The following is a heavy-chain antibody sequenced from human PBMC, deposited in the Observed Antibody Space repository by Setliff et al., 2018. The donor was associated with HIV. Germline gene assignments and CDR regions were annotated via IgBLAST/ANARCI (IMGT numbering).Heavy chain of an antibody. J-gene: IGHJ4*02. CDR2: IRSKAYGGTI. Sequence: GGSLSLSCTTSGFTFGDYAMSWVRQAPGKGLEWVGFIRSKAYGGTIEYAASVKGRFTISRDDSNSIAYLQMNSLKTEDTAVYYCTPTDYGGSDYWGQGTLVTVSS. CDR3: TPTDYGGSDY. CDR1: GFTFGDYA. D-gene: IGHD3-10*01. V-gene: IGHV3-49*04.